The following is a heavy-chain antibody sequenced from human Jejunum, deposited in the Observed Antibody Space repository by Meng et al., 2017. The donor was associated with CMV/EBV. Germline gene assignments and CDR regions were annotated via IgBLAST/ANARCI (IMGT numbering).Heavy chain of an antibody. CDR1: GYTFTSYW. D-gene: IGHD1-14*01. J-gene: IGHJ3*02. CDR3: ARHHTGTPNI. CDR2: IYPGDSDT. V-gene: IGHV5-51*01. Sequence: CKGSGYTFTSYWIGWVRQMPGEGLEWMAIIYPGDSDTRYSPSFQGQVTISADKSITTAYLQWSSLRASDTAIYYCARHHTGTPNIWGQGTMVTVSS.